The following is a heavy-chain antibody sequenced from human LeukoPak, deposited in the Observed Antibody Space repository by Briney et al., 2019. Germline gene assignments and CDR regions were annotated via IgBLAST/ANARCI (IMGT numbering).Heavy chain of an antibody. CDR3: AREGIWNFDY. V-gene: IGHV4-61*02. Sequence: SETLSLTCTVSGGSISSGSYYWSWTRQPAGKGLEWIGRIYTSGSTNYNPSLKSRVTISVDTSKNQFSLKLSSVTAADTAVYYCAREGIWNFDYWGQGTLVTVSS. CDR1: GGSISSGSYY. D-gene: IGHD1-1*01. J-gene: IGHJ4*02. CDR2: IYTSGST.